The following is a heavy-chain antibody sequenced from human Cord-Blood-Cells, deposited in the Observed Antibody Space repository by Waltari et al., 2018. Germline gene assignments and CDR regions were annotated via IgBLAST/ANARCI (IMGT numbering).Heavy chain of an antibody. CDR3: ARVRGSGYYYYYYGMDV. Sequence: QVQLQQWGAGLLKPSETLSLTCAVYGGSFSGSYWSWIRQHPGKGLEWIGEINHSGSTNYNPSLKSRVTISVDTSKNQFSLKLSSVTAADTAVYYCARVRGSGYYYYYYGMDVWGQGTTVTVSS. D-gene: IGHD3-22*01. CDR2: INHSGST. V-gene: IGHV4-34*01. J-gene: IGHJ6*02. CDR1: GGSFSGSY.